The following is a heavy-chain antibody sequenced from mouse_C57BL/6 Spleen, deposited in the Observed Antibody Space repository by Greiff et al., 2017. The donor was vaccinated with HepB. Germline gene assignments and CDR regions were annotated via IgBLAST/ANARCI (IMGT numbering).Heavy chain of an antibody. CDR3: ARSYSNFLAY. J-gene: IGHJ3*01. Sequence: DVKLQESGPGMVKPSQSLSLTCTVTGYSITSGYDWHWIRHFPGNKLEWMGYISYSGSTNYNPSLKSRISITHDTSKNHFFLKLNSVTTEDTATYYCARSYSNFLAYWGQGTLVTVSA. CDR1: GYSITSGYD. D-gene: IGHD2-5*01. CDR2: ISYSGST. V-gene: IGHV3-1*01.